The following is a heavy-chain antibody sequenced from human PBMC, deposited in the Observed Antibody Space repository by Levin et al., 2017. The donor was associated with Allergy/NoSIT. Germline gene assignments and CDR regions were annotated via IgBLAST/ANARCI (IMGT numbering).Heavy chain of an antibody. CDR2: ISYDGSTT. J-gene: IGHJ4*02. CDR3: ARADSSAYPDY. D-gene: IGHD3-22*01. Sequence: LSLTCAPSGFTFSSYPMHWFRQAPGKGLEWVAVISYDGSTTYYADSVKGRFTISRDNSKNTLYLQKNSLRPEDTAVYYCARADSSAYPDYWGQGTLVTVSS. V-gene: IGHV3-30*04. CDR1: GFTFSSYP.